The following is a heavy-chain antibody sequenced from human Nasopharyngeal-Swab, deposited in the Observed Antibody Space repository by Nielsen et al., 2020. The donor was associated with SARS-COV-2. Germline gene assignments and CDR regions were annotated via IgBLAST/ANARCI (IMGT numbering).Heavy chain of an antibody. CDR2: INQDGSQK. V-gene: IGHV3-7*01. CDR3: ARDPEYSALDI. Sequence: GGSLRLSCAASGFTFSRSWMAWVRQAPGKGLEWVANINQDGSQKYYVDSVKGRFTISRDNAENSLYLQMDSLRADDTAVYYCARDPEYSALDIWGQETMVTVSS. D-gene: IGHD1-14*01. J-gene: IGHJ3*02. CDR1: GFTFSRSW.